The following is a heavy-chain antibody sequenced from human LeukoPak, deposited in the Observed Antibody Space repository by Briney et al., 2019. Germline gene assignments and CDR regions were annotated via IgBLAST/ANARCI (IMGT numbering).Heavy chain of an antibody. CDR3: ARDLEYSYGYGGILGY. Sequence: PGGSLRLSCAVSGFTFSSYAMNWVRQAPGKGLEWVSAISSSTGNTYYADSVKGRFTISRDNSKNTLYLQMNSLRSEDTAVYYCARDLEYSYGYGGILGYWGQGTLVTVSS. D-gene: IGHD5-18*01. CDR1: GFTFSSYA. V-gene: IGHV3-23*01. CDR2: ISSSTGNT. J-gene: IGHJ4*02.